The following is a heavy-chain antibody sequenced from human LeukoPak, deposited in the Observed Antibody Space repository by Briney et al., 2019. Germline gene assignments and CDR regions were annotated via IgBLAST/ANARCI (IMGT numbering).Heavy chain of an antibody. J-gene: IGHJ4*02. CDR3: AREAGTTGNYYFDY. D-gene: IGHD1-1*01. Sequence: GGSLRLSCAASGFTVSSNYMSWVRQAPGKGLEWVSSISSSSSYIYYADSVKGRFTISRDNAKNSLYLQMNSLRAEDTAVYYCAREAGTTGNYYFDYWGQGTLVTVSS. V-gene: IGHV3-21*01. CDR2: ISSSSSYI. CDR1: GFTVSSNY.